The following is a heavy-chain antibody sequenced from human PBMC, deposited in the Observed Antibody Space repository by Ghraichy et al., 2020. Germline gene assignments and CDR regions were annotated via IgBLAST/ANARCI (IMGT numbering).Heavy chain of an antibody. Sequence: ASAKVSCKASGYTFTSYGISWVRQAPGQGLEWMGWISAYNGNTNYAQKLQGRVTMTTDTSTSTAYMELRSLRSDDTAVYYCARDLRGIVVVVAPYDYWGQGTLVTVSS. CDR1: GYTFTSYG. J-gene: IGHJ4*02. V-gene: IGHV1-18*04. CDR3: ARDLRGIVVVVAPYDY. CDR2: ISAYNGNT. D-gene: IGHD2-15*01.